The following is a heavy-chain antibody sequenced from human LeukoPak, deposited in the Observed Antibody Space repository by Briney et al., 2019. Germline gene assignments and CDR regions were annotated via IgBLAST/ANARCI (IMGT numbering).Heavy chain of an antibody. CDR2: IVVGSGNT. Sequence: SVKVSCKASDYTFTSYGISWVRQAPGQGLEWMGWIVVGSGNTNYAQKFQERVTITRDMSTSTAYMELSSLRSEDTAVYYCAAVGLWFGEPLTPSDYWGQGTLVTVSS. CDR1: DYTFTSYG. CDR3: AAVGLWFGEPLTPSDY. V-gene: IGHV1-58*02. D-gene: IGHD3-10*01. J-gene: IGHJ4*02.